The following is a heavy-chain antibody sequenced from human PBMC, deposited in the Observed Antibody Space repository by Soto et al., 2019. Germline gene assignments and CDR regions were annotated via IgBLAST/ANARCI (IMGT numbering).Heavy chain of an antibody. Sequence: GASVKVSCKASGGTFSSYTISWVRHAPGQGLEWMGRIIPILGIANYAQKFQGRVTITADKSTSTAYMELSSLRSEDTAVYYCARVPLRDYSFSGAFDIWGQGTMVTVSS. CDR3: ARVPLRDYSFSGAFDI. CDR1: GGTFSSYT. D-gene: IGHD4-17*01. J-gene: IGHJ3*02. V-gene: IGHV1-69*02. CDR2: IIPILGIA.